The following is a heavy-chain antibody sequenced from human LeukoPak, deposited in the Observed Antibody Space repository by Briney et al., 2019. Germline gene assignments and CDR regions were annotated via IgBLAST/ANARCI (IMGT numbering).Heavy chain of an antibody. V-gene: IGHV4-31*03. CDR2: IYYSGST. Sequence: PSETLSLTCTVSGGSISSGGYYWSWIRQHPGKGLEWIGYIYYSGSTYYNPSLKSRVTISVDTSKNQFSLKLSSVTAADTAVYYCAREPSSYYYDSSGNAFDIWGQGTMVTVSS. CDR1: GGSISSGGYY. D-gene: IGHD3-22*01. J-gene: IGHJ3*02. CDR3: AREPSSYYYDSSGNAFDI.